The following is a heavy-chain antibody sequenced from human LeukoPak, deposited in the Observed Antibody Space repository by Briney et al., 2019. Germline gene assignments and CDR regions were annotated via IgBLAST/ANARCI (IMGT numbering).Heavy chain of an antibody. J-gene: IGHJ4*02. Sequence: GGSLRLSCAASGFTFSIYGMHWVRQAPGKGLEWVAVISYDGSNKYYADSVKGRFTISRDNSKNTLYLQMNSLRAEDTAVYYCAKGAVTDFFDYWGQGTLVTVSS. CDR3: AKGAVTDFFDY. CDR1: GFTFSIYG. CDR2: ISYDGSNK. V-gene: IGHV3-30*18. D-gene: IGHD4-11*01.